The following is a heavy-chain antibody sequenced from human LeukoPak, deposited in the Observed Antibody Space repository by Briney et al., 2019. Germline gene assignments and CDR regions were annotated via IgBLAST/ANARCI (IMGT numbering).Heavy chain of an antibody. Sequence: SETLSLTCAVYGGSFSGYYWSWIRQPPGKGLEWIGEINHSGSTNYNPSLKSRVTISVDTSRNQFSLKLTSVTAADTAVYYCAKVSDRDSSGYYWGFEYWGQGTLVTVSS. CDR1: GGSFSGYY. J-gene: IGHJ4*02. CDR3: AKVSDRDSSGYYWGFEY. V-gene: IGHV4-34*01. D-gene: IGHD3-22*01. CDR2: INHSGST.